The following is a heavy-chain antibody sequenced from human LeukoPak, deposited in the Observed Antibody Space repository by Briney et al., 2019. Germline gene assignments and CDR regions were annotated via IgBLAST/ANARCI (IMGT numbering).Heavy chain of an antibody. V-gene: IGHV1-2*02. CDR2: INPKNGGT. CDR1: GYTFTDYY. J-gene: IGHJ5*02. D-gene: IGHD3-16*01. Sequence: VASVKVSCKASGYTFTDYYLHWVRQAPGQGLEWMGWINPKNGGTNYTQKFQGRVTMTRDTSITTANMELSRLRSDDMAVYYCARGYEYGWFDPWGQGTPVTVSS. CDR3: ARGYEYGWFDP.